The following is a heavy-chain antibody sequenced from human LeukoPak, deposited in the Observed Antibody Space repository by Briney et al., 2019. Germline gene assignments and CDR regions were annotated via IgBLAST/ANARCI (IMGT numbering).Heavy chain of an antibody. CDR3: ARAVAAAGRGEGDY. CDR1: GYTFTSYG. J-gene: IGHJ4*02. CDR2: ISAYNGNI. Sequence: GASVKVSCKASGYTFTSYGISWARQAPGQGLEWMGWISAYNGNIKYAQKLQGRVTMTTDTSTSTAYMELRSLRSDDTAVYYCARAVAAAGRGEGDYWGQGTLVTVSS. D-gene: IGHD6-13*01. V-gene: IGHV1-18*01.